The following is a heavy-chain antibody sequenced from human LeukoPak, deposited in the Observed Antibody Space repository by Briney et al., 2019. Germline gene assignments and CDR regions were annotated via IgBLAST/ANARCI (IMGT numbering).Heavy chain of an antibody. CDR2: IYPGDSDT. D-gene: IGHD6-13*01. Sequence: ETLSLTCTVSGGSITSYYWTWIRQPPGKGLEWMGIIYPGDSDTRYSPSFQGQVTISADKSISTAYLQWSSLKASDTAMYYCARLGEQQLVVSWFDPWGQGTLVTVSS. J-gene: IGHJ5*02. V-gene: IGHV5-51*01. CDR1: GGSITSYY. CDR3: ARLGEQQLVVSWFDP.